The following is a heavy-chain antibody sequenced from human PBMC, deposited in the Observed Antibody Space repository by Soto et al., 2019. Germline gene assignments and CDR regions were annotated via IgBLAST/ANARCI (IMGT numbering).Heavy chain of an antibody. CDR3: ARGGWSLDY. V-gene: IGHV4-59*01. CDR2: IYYTGST. CDR1: GGSISNYY. D-gene: IGHD2-15*01. Sequence: QVQLQESGPGLVKPSETLSLTCTVSGGSISNYYWSWIRQPPGKELEWIGYIYYTGSTNYNPSLKSLVTISVDTSKNHLSLKLSSVTTADTAVYYCARGGWSLDYWGQGTLVIVSS. J-gene: IGHJ4*02.